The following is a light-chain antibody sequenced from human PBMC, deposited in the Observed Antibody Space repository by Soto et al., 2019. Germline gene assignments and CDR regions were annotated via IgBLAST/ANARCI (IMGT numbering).Light chain of an antibody. CDR3: AAWDDSMNGYV. V-gene: IGLV1-44*01. J-gene: IGLJ1*01. CDR2: SNN. Sequence: QSALTQPPSSAGTPGQRVTISCSGSSSNIGSNTVNWYQQLPGTAPKLLIYSNNQRPSGVPDRFSGSKSGTSASLAISGLQSEDEADYYCAAWDDSMNGYVLGTGNKVTVL. CDR1: SSNIGSNT.